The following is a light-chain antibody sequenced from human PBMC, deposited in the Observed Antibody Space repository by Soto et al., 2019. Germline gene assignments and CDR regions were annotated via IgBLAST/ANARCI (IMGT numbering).Light chain of an antibody. CDR2: GNN. CDR1: NSNFGSNT. Sequence: QSVLTQPPSASGTPGQTVAISCSGSNSNFGSNTVNWYQQFPGTAPKLLIYGNNQRPSGVPDRFSGSKSDTSASLAISGLLSEDESDYYCAAWADSLKGWVFGGGTKLTGL. V-gene: IGLV1-44*01. J-gene: IGLJ3*02. CDR3: AAWADSLKGWV.